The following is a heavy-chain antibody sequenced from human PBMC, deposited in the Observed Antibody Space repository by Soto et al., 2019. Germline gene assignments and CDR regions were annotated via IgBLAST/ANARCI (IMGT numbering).Heavy chain of an antibody. CDR2: IYPSGSST. D-gene: IGHD6-19*01. CDR3: ARGIAVAIHAGIES. CDR1: GYIFTNYY. V-gene: IGHV1-46*01. Sequence: ASVKVSCKASGYIFTNYYIHWVRQAPGQGLEWMGLIYPSGSSTSYTQKFQGRVTMTRDTSTSTVHMELSSLRAEDTAVYYCARGIAVAIHAGIESWGQGTLVTVS. J-gene: IGHJ4*02.